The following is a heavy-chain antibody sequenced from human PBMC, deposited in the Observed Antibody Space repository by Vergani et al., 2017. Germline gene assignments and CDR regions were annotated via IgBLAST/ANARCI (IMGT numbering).Heavy chain of an antibody. D-gene: IGHD3-16*01. CDR1: GDSIISRSYY. J-gene: IGHJ2*01. CDR3: ESGKYYSDSTSHFRGRYFDV. CDR2: IYNSGNG. Sequence: QMQLQESGPGLVKASETLSLTCTVSGDSIISRSYYWGWIRQPPGKGLEWIGSIYNSGNGDSSSSLKSRVTISADTSKNQISLRLTSVTAADTAVYYCESGKYYSDSTSHFRGRYFDVWGRGTLVTVPS. V-gene: IGHV4-39*01.